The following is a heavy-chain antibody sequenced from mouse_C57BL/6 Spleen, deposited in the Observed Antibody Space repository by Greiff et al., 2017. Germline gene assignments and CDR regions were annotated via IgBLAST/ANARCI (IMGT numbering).Heavy chain of an antibody. J-gene: IGHJ2*01. CDR2: ISNKANGYTT. D-gene: IGHD1-1*01. V-gene: IGHV7-3*01. CDR1: GFTFTDYY. CDR3: ASVYYYGRSCQFDY. Sequence: EVMLVESGGGLVQPGGSLSLSCAASGFTFTDYYMSWVRQPPGKALEWLGFISNKANGYTTEYSASVKCRFTISRANSQSILYIQMNALRAEHRATDYCASVYYYGRSCQFDYWGQGTTLTVSS.